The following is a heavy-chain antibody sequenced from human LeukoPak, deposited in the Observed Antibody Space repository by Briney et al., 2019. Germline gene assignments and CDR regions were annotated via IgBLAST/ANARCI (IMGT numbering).Heavy chain of an antibody. D-gene: IGHD4-17*01. Sequence: SVKLSCKSSGDTFSRYAISWVRQAPGQELEWMGGIIPIFGTANYAQKFQGRVTITADKSTSTAYMELSSLRSEDTAVYYCASMVTTYWFDPWGQGALVTVSS. V-gene: IGHV1-69*06. CDR3: ASMVTTYWFDP. CDR1: GDTFSRYA. J-gene: IGHJ5*02. CDR2: IIPIFGTA.